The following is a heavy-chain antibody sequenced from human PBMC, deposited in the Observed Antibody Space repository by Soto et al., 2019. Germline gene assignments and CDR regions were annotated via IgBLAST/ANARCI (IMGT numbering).Heavy chain of an antibody. V-gene: IGHV3-23*01. CDR1: GFTFSSYA. D-gene: IGHD3-3*01. CDR3: ARNFWSGYPPLVMDV. Sequence: PGGSLRVSCAASGFTFSSYAMSWVRQAPGKGLEWVSVISANGVYTYYADSVKGRFTISRDNSKNTLFLQMNSLRAEDTAVYYCARNFWSGYPPLVMDVSGPGPMVPVSS. J-gene: IGHJ6*02. CDR2: ISANGVYT.